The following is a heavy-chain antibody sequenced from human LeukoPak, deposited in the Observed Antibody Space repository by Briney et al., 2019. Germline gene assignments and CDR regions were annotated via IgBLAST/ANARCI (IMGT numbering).Heavy chain of an antibody. CDR3: ARGAPLLLWFGELSYYYYYGMDV. CDR1: GGTFSSYA. V-gene: IGHV1-69*04. D-gene: IGHD3-10*01. Sequence: ASVKVSCKASGGTFSSYAISWVRQAPGQGLEWMGRIIPILGIANYAQKFQGRVTITADKSTSTAYMELSSLRSEDTAVYYCARGAPLLLWFGELSYYYYYGMDVWGQGTTVTVSS. CDR2: IIPILGIA. J-gene: IGHJ6*02.